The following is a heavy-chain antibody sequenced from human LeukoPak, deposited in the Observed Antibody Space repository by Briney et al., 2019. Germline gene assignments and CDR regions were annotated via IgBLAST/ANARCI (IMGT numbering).Heavy chain of an antibody. V-gene: IGHV4-59*12. CDR2: IYYSGST. CDR1: GGSISSYY. Sequence: KPSETLSLTCTVSGGSISSYYWSWIRQPPGKGLEWIGYIYYSGSTNYNPSLKSRVTISVDKSKNQFSLKLSSVTAADTAVYYCASLPYGYSSGWGWGQGTLVTVSS. J-gene: IGHJ4*02. D-gene: IGHD6-19*01. CDR3: ASLPYGYSSGWG.